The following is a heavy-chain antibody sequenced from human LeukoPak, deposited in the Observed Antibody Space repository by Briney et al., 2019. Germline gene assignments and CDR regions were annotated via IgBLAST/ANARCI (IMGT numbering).Heavy chain of an antibody. CDR1: AFTFSSYG. Sequence: GGSLRLSCAASAFTFSSYGMHWVRQAPGKGLEWVAYIQYDRTNEQYAHSVKGRFRISRDNSNNILYLQMNSLRTEDTAVYYCVKDGSYYDFDFWGQGTLVTV. V-gene: IGHV3-30*02. CDR3: VKDGSYYDFDF. D-gene: IGHD1-26*01. CDR2: IQYDRTNE. J-gene: IGHJ4*02.